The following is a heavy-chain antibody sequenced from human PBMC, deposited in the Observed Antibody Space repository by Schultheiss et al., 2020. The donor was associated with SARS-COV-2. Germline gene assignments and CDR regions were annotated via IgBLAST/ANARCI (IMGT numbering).Heavy chain of an antibody. Sequence: GESLKISCAASGFTFSSYGMHWVRQAPGKGLEWVAVIWYDGSNKYYADSVKGRFTISRDNSKNTLYLQMNSLRAEDTAVYYCARGHFIVGAPNDHDAFDIWGQGTMVTVSS. D-gene: IGHD1-26*01. CDR3: ARGHFIVGAPNDHDAFDI. CDR1: GFTFSSYG. CDR2: IWYDGSNK. J-gene: IGHJ3*02. V-gene: IGHV3-33*01.